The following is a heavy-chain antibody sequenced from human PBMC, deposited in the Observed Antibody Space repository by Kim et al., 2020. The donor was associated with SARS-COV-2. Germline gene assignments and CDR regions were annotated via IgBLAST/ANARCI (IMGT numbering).Heavy chain of an antibody. CDR2: IYYSGST. CDR1: GGSISSSSYY. CDR3: ARHGLGLSSKQQCWYSWSDFDY. Sequence: SETLSLTCTVSGGSISSSSYYWGWIRQPPGKGLEWIGSIYYSGSTYYNPSLKSRVTISVDTSKNPFSLKLSSVTAADTAVYYCARHGLGLSSKQQCWYSWSDFDYWGQGTLVTVSS. J-gene: IGHJ4*02. V-gene: IGHV4-39*01. D-gene: IGHD2-15*01.